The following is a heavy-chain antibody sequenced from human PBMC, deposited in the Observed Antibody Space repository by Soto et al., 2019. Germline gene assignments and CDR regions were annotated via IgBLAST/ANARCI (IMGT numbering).Heavy chain of an antibody. CDR3: SSGNSGAYRGWFDP. J-gene: IGHJ5*02. Sequence: QLQLQESGPGLVKPSETLSLTCTVSGASISSTSYFWGWIRQPPGKGLEWVGSFYLSESTRYTPSLNSRVTFSVETSRNQLCLRVPSVTAADTAVYYFSSGNSGAYRGWFDPWGQGTLVLVSS. V-gene: IGHV4-39*01. CDR2: FYLSEST. D-gene: IGHD6-25*01. CDR1: GASISSTSYF.